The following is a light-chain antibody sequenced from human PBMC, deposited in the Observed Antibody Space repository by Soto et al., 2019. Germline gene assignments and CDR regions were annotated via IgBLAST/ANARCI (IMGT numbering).Light chain of an antibody. CDR1: QSVSNNY. CDR2: GAS. Sequence: EIVLTQSPGTLSLSPLERATLXWRASQSVSNNYLAWYQQKPGQAPRLLIYGASNRATGIPDRFSGSGSGTDFTLTISRLEPEDFAVYYCQQYGSSGTFGQGTKVDIK. V-gene: IGKV3-20*01. CDR3: QQYGSSGT. J-gene: IGKJ1*01.